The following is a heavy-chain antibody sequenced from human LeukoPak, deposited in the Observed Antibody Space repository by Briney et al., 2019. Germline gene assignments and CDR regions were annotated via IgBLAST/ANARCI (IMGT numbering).Heavy chain of an antibody. CDR2: ISGSGGST. Sequence: GGSLRLSCAASGFTFSSYAMSWVRQAPGKGLEWVSAISGSGGSTYYADSVEGRFTISRDNSKNTLYLQMNSLRAEDTAVYYCAKVEYYYDSSGHYPDAFDIWGQGTMVTVSS. J-gene: IGHJ3*02. V-gene: IGHV3-23*01. D-gene: IGHD3-22*01. CDR1: GFTFSSYA. CDR3: AKVEYYYDSSGHYPDAFDI.